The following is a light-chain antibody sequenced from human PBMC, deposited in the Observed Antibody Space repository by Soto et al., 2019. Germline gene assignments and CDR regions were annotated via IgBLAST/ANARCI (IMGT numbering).Light chain of an antibody. CDR2: GAS. J-gene: IGKJ5*01. CDR3: QQYNNWPSIT. Sequence: MVRTQSQDPLSVSPGERATLSCRASQSVSSNLAWYQQKPGQAPRLLIYGASTRATGIPARFSGSGSGTEFTLTISSLQSEDFAVYYCQQYNNWPSITVGQGTRLEIK. CDR1: QSVSSN. V-gene: IGKV3-15*01.